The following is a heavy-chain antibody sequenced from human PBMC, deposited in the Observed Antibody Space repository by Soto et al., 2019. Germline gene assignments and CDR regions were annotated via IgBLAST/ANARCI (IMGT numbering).Heavy chain of an antibody. Sequence: PGGSLRLSCAASGFKFEDYAMHWVRQGPGKGLEWVSGISWNSGRIGYADSVKGRFIISRDNAKNSLFLQMNSLRADDTALYYFGKAPDYYDSGSFYQPPKSWGHGTLVT. J-gene: IGHJ5*01. D-gene: IGHD3-22*01. CDR2: ISWNSGRI. CDR1: GFKFEDYA. CDR3: GKAPDYYDSGSFYQPPKS. V-gene: IGHV3-9*01.